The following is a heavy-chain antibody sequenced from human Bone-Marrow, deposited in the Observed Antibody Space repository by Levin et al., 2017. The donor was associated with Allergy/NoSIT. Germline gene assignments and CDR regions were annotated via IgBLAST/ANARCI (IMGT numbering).Heavy chain of an antibody. CDR1: GFTFSSYG. Sequence: GGSLRLSCAASGFTFSSYGMHWVRQAPGKGLEWVAVIWYDGSNKYYADSVKGRFTISRDNSKNTLYLQMNSLRAEDTAVYYCARDSYQRSYYYGMDVWGQGTTVTVSS. D-gene: IGHD2-2*01. J-gene: IGHJ6*02. V-gene: IGHV3-33*01. CDR3: ARDSYQRSYYYGMDV. CDR2: IWYDGSNK.